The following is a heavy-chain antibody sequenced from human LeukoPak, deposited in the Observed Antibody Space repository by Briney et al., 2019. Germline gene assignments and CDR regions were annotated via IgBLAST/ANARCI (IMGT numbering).Heavy chain of an antibody. V-gene: IGHV4-4*02. CDR1: GGSISSNNW. CDR3: ARCNRGCNSTSCPVYYMDV. D-gene: IGHD2-2*01. Sequence: SETLSLTCAVSGGSISSNNWWNWVRQPPGKGLEWIGEIYHTGSTNYSPSLKSRVTISVDRSRNLLFLKLSSVTAADTAVYYCARCNRGCNSTSCPVYYMDVWGKGTTVTVSS. J-gene: IGHJ6*03. CDR2: IYHTGST.